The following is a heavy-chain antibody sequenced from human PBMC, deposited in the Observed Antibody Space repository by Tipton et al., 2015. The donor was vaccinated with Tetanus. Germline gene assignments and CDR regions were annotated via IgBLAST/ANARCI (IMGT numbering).Heavy chain of an antibody. J-gene: IGHJ4*02. CDR3: ARANFDFSKKGPFDS. CDR2: IYYDTART. CDR1: GASINAGGYL. D-gene: IGHD3-3*01. V-gene: IGHV4-31*03. Sequence: TLSLTCNLSGASINAGGYLWTWVRQHPGKGLEWIGNIYYDTARTSHVPSLASRVSISVDASKNQFSLKLASVTAADTAVYFCARANFDFSKKGPFDSWGQGILVIVSA.